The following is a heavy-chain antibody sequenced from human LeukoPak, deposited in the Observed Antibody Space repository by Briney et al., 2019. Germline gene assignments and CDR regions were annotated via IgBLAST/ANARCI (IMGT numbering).Heavy chain of an antibody. J-gene: IGHJ4*02. D-gene: IGHD1-7*01. CDR2: ISGSGGTT. CDR1: RFTLSSFA. V-gene: IGHV3-23*01. Sequence: GGSLRLSCAASRFTLSSFAMNWVRQAPGKGLEWVSAISGSGGTTFYADSVKGRLSISRDNSKNTLYLQMNSLRAEDTAVYYCVRRTVNYPFDFWGQGTLVTVSS. CDR3: VRRTVNYPFDF.